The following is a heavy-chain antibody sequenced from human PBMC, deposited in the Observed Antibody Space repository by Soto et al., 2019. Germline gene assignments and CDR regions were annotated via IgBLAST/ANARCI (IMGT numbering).Heavy chain of an antibody. J-gene: IGHJ4*02. Sequence: EVQLVESGGGLVQPGGSLRLSCAASGFTFSTYWLTWVRQAPGKGLEWVAHVKQDGSEKYNVDSVKGRFTISRDNAKSSLYLQMNGLRAEDTAVYYCARGGGHTYGRLPGVYWGEAILVTVSS. CDR2: VKQDGSEK. V-gene: IGHV3-7*05. CDR3: ARGGGHTYGRLPGVY. D-gene: IGHD5-18*01. CDR1: GFTFSTYW.